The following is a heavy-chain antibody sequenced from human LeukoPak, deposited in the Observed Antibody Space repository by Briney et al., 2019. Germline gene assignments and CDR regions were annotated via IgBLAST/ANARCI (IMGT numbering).Heavy chain of an antibody. V-gene: IGHV1-46*01. J-gene: IGHJ5*02. CDR3: ARGGIAAAGHNWFDP. CDR1: GYTFTSNY. D-gene: IGHD6-13*01. CDR2: ISPSGGST. Sequence: ASVKVSCKAFGYTFTSNYMHWVRQAPGQGPEWMGVISPSGGSTTYAQKFQGRVTLTRDMSTSTAYMELSSLRSEDTAVYYCARGGIAAAGHNWFDPWGQGTLVTVSS.